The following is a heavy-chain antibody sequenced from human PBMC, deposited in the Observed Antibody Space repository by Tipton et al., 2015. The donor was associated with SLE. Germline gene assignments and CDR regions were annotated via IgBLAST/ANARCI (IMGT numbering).Heavy chain of an antibody. D-gene: IGHD3-22*01. Sequence: RSLRLSCATSGFTFSNYEMNWVRQAPGKGLEWVALISYNGNSKYYADSVKGRFTISRDNSKNTVYLQMNSLRAEDTAVYYCTAWLLPDYYFDYWGQGTLVTVSS. J-gene: IGHJ4*02. CDR2: ISYNGNSK. V-gene: IGHV3-30*04. CDR3: TAWLLPDYYFDY. CDR1: GFTFSNYE.